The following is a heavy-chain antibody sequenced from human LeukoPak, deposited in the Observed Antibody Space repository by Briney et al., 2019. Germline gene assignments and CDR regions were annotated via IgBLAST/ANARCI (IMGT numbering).Heavy chain of an antibody. CDR2: MTPDSGGT. CDR3: SSGSRIYCDSGSCYTKGNWFDP. CDR1: GYSFTDYY. D-gene: IGHD3-10*01. Sequence: ASVKVSCKTSGYSFTDYYMHWVRQAPGQGLELMGWMTPDSGGTNNAPTSDGRVTMTRHTSVSTAYMELRRLTSDDAAVYYCSSGSRIYCDSGSCYTKGNWFDPWGQGTLVTVSS. V-gene: IGHV1-2*07. J-gene: IGHJ5*02.